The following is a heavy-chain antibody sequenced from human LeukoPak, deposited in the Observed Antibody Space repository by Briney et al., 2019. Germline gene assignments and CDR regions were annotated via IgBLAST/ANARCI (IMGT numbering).Heavy chain of an antibody. Sequence: PGGSLRLSCSASGFTFNIYAMHWVRQAPGTGLEYVSAISTDGRGTYYADSVKGRFTISRDNSKNALYLQMSSLRPKDTAIYYCVRYSNSCYDPWGQGTLVTVSS. D-gene: IGHD5-12*01. J-gene: IGHJ5*02. CDR3: VRYSNSCYDP. CDR1: GFTFNIYA. V-gene: IGHV3-64D*06. CDR2: ISTDGRGT.